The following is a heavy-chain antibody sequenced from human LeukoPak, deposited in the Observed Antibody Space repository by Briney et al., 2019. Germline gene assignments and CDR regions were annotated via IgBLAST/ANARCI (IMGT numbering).Heavy chain of an antibody. CDR1: GFTFSSYS. Sequence: GGSLRLSCAACGFTFSSYSMNWVRQAPGKGLEWASSISSSSSYIYYADSVKGRFTISRDNAKNSLYLQMNSLRAEDTAVYYCTREGAVYDILTGKFDPWGQGTLVTVSS. J-gene: IGHJ5*02. D-gene: IGHD3-9*01. CDR2: ISSSSSYI. V-gene: IGHV3-21*01. CDR3: TREGAVYDILTGKFDP.